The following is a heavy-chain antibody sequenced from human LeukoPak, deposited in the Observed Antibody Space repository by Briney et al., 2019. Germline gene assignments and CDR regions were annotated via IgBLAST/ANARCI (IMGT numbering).Heavy chain of an antibody. D-gene: IGHD3-3*01. Sequence: ASVKVSCKASGYTFTRYDIKWVRQATGRWLEWMGWMNPNSGNTGYAQTFQGRVTMTRNTSISTAYMELSSLRSEDTAVYYCARVGPRPYYDFWSGYYVLGWIDYWGQGTLVTVSS. V-gene: IGHV1-8*01. CDR1: GYTFTRYD. CDR3: ARVGPRPYYDFWSGYYVLGWIDY. CDR2: MNPNSGNT. J-gene: IGHJ4*02.